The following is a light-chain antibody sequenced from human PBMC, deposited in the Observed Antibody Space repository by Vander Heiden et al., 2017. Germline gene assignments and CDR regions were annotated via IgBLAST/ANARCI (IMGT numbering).Light chain of an antibody. CDR2: GAS. J-gene: IGKJ3*01. V-gene: IGKV3-15*01. Sequence: EIVMTPSPATLSGSPGERATLPCRASQSVSSNLAWYQQRPGQAPRLLIYGASTRATGIPDRFSGSGSGTEFTLTISSLQSEDFAIYYCQQYDNWPPFTFGPGTKVEIK. CDR3: QQYDNWPPFT. CDR1: QSVSSN.